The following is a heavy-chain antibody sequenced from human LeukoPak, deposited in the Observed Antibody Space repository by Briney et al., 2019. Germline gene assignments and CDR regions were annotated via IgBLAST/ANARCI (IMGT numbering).Heavy chain of an antibody. CDR2: ISGSGGST. CDR3: ACRSHYSSRNYYLYYFDY. J-gene: IGHJ4*02. CDR1: GITFSKYA. V-gene: IGHV3-23*01. D-gene: IGHD3-10*01. Sequence: GGSLRLSCAVSGITFSKYAMSWVRQAPGKGLEWVSGISGSGGSTYYADSVKGRFTIFRDDSKNTLYLQTSSLRVEDTAVYYCACRSHYSSRNYYLYYFDYWGQGTLVTASS.